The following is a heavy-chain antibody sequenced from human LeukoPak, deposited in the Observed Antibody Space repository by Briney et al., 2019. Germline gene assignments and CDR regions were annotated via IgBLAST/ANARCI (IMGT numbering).Heavy chain of an antibody. CDR3: AQPDF. CDR2: IRFDGSTK. Sequence: PGGSLRLSCVASGITFRSCSLHWVRQAPGKGLEWLAFIRFDGSTKYYADSVKGRFTVSRDNSKSTLYLQMNSLRAEDTAVYYCAQPDFWGQGTLVTVSS. CDR1: GITFRSCS. J-gene: IGHJ4*02. V-gene: IGHV3-30*02.